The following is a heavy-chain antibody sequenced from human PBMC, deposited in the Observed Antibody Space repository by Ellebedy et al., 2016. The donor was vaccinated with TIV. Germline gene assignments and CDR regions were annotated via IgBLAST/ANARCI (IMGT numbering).Heavy chain of an antibody. D-gene: IGHD3-16*01. CDR3: ARSVLIFTFDKCYFDL. V-gene: IGHV4-39*01. Sequence: MPSETLSLTCTVSGDSISRATSYWGWIRQPPGKGLEWIGTIYYSGSTYYNPSLKSRVTISVDTSNNQFSLRLNSVTAADTAMYYCARSVLIFTFDKCYFDLWGRGTLVTVSS. CDR2: IYYSGST. J-gene: IGHJ2*01. CDR1: GDSISRATSY.